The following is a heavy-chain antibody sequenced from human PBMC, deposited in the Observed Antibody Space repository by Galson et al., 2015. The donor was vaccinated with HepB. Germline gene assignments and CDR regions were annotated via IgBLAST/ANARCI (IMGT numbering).Heavy chain of an antibody. CDR1: GGTFSSYA. Sequence: QSGAEVKKPGESLKISCKASGGTFSSYAISWVRQAPGQGLEWMGGIIPIFGTANYAQKFQGRVTITADESTSTAYMELSSLRSEDTAVYYCARVSYYYDSSGYYYDGDAFDIWGQGTMVTVSS. D-gene: IGHD3-22*01. V-gene: IGHV1-69*01. CDR2: IIPIFGTA. J-gene: IGHJ3*02. CDR3: ARVSYYYDSSGYYYDGDAFDI.